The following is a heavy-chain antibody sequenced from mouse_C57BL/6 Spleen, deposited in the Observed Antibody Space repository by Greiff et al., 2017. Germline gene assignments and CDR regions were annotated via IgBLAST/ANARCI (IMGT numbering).Heavy chain of an antibody. Sequence: EVKLVESGGGLVKPGGSLKLSCAASGFTFSDYGMHWVRQAPEKGLELVAYISSGSSTIYYADTVKGRFTISRDNAKNTLFLQMTSLRSEDTAMYYCAREGRPYYFDYWGQGTTLTVSS. D-gene: IGHD1-2*01. CDR3: AREGRPYYFDY. CDR2: ISSGSSTI. V-gene: IGHV5-17*01. CDR1: GFTFSDYG. J-gene: IGHJ2*01.